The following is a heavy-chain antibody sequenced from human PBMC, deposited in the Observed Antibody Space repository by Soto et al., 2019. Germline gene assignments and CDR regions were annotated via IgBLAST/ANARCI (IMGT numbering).Heavy chain of an antibody. CDR1: GFTFGDYA. CDR2: IRSKAYGGTT. D-gene: IGHD6-6*01. Sequence: LRLSCTASGFTFGDYAMSWFRQAPGKGLEWVGFIRSKAYGGTTEYAASVKGRFTISRDDSKSIAYLQMNSLKTEDTAVYYCTREDSSSFYSWFDPWGQGTLVTVSS. CDR3: TREDSSSFYSWFDP. J-gene: IGHJ5*02. V-gene: IGHV3-49*03.